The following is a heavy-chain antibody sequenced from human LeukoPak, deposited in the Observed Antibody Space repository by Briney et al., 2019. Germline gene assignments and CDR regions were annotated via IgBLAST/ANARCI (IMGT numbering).Heavy chain of an antibody. J-gene: IGHJ6*03. Sequence: SVKVSCKASGGTFSSYAISWVRQAPGQGLEWMGRIIPIFGTANYAQKFQGRVTITTDESTSTAYMELSSLRSEDTAVYYCAREGGTIFGVVISYYYYYMDVWGKGTTVTVSS. V-gene: IGHV1-69*05. CDR3: AREGGTIFGVVISYYYYYMDV. CDR2: IIPIFGTA. CDR1: GGTFSSYA. D-gene: IGHD3-3*01.